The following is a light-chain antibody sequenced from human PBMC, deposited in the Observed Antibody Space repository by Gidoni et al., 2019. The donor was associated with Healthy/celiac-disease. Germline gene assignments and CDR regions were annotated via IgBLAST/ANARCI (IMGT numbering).Light chain of an antibody. V-gene: IGLV6-57*02. CDR3: QSYDSSNWV. CDR1: SGSIASNY. J-gene: IGLJ3*02. Sequence: NFMLTQPHSVSESPGKTVTISCTGSSGSIASNYVQWYQQRPGRAPTTVIYEDNQRPSGVPDRFSGSIDSSSNSASLTISGLKTEEEADYYCQSYDSSNWVFGGGTKLTVL. CDR2: EDN.